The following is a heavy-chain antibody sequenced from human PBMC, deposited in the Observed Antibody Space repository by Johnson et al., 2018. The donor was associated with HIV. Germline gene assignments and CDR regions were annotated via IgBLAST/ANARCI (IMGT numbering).Heavy chain of an antibody. D-gene: IGHD6-13*01. Sequence: VQLVESGGDLVQPGGSLRLSCAASGFTFSSYWMHWVRQDPGKGLVWVSRIKSDGSYTSYADSVKGRFTISRDNSKNTLYLQMNSLRAEDTAVYYCARGGEYSSSLYAFDIWGQGTMVTVSS. CDR3: ARGGEYSSSLYAFDI. CDR1: GFTFSSYW. V-gene: IGHV3-74*01. J-gene: IGHJ3*02. CDR2: IKSDGSYT.